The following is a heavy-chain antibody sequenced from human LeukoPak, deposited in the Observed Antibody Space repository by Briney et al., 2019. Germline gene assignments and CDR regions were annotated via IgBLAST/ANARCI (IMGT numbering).Heavy chain of an antibody. CDR3: ARVSSSSWDY. J-gene: IGHJ4*02. CDR1: GFTFSSYS. D-gene: IGHD6-13*01. Sequence: GGSLRLSCAASGFTFSSYSMNWARQAPGKGLEWVSSISSSSSYIYYADSVKGRFTISRDNAKNSLYLQMNSLRAEDTAAYYCARVSSSSWDYWGQGTLVTVSS. V-gene: IGHV3-21*01. CDR2: ISSSSSYI.